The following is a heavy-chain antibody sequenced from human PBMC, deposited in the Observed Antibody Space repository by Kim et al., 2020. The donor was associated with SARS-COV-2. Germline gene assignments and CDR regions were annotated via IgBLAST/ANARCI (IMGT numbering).Heavy chain of an antibody. CDR2: I. V-gene: IGHV3-48*03. D-gene: IGHD3-16*01. CDR3: PRDGGVSGLLDY. Sequence: IWYQDTTKGRFTRSSDTAKNGVYLTMSSLRAEDTSVYYCPRDGGVSGLLDYWGQGTLVTVSS. J-gene: IGHJ4*02.